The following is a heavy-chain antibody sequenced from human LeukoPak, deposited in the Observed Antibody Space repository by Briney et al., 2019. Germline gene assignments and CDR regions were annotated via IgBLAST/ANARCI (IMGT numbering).Heavy chain of an antibody. CDR3: ARVRYGSAPFGY. Sequence: KPSETLSLTCTVSGGSISSYYWSWIRQPPGKGLEWIGYIYYSGSTNYNPSLKSRVTISVDTSKNQFSLKLSSVTAADTAVYYCARVRYGSAPFGYWGQGTLVTVSS. CDR2: IYYSGST. J-gene: IGHJ4*02. D-gene: IGHD3-10*01. CDR1: GGSISSYY. V-gene: IGHV4-59*08.